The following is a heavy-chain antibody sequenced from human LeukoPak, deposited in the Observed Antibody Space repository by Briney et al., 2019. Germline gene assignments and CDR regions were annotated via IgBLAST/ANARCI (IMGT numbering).Heavy chain of an antibody. D-gene: IGHD2-15*01. J-gene: IGHJ6*02. V-gene: IGHV1-18*01. Sequence: ASVKVSCKASGYTFTSYGISWVRQAPGQGLEWMGWISAYNGNTNYAQKLQGRVTMTTDTSTSTAYMELRSLRSDDTAVYYCARAPYCSGGSCYYYYYGMDVWGQGTTVTVSS. CDR2: ISAYNGNT. CDR3: ARAPYCSGGSCYYYYYGMDV. CDR1: GYTFTSYG.